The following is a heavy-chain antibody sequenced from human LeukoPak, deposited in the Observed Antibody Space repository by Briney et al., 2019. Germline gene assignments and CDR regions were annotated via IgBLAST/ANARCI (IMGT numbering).Heavy chain of an antibody. Sequence: PGGSLRLSCAASGFTFSSYGMHWVRQAPGKGLEWVAVIWYDGSNKYYADSVEGRFTISRDNSKNTLYLQMNSLRAEDTAVYYCAKEGIAAAGTGFDYWGQGTLVTVSS. CDR2: IWYDGSNK. V-gene: IGHV3-33*06. J-gene: IGHJ4*02. CDR1: GFTFSSYG. D-gene: IGHD6-13*01. CDR3: AKEGIAAAGTGFDY.